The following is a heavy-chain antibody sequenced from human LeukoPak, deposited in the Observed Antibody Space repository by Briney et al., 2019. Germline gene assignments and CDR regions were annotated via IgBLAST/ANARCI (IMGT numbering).Heavy chain of an antibody. CDR1: GGTFSSYA. D-gene: IGHD3-3*01. J-gene: IGHJ4*02. V-gene: IGHV1-69*05. CDR2: ITPIFGTA. CDR3: ASPTTYDFWSGYYMFDY. Sequence: SSVKVSXKAYGGTFSSYAISWVRQAPGQGLEWMGGITPIFGTANYAQKFQGRVTITTDESTSTAYMELSSLRSEDTAVYYCASPTTYDFWSGYYMFDYWGQGTLVTVSS.